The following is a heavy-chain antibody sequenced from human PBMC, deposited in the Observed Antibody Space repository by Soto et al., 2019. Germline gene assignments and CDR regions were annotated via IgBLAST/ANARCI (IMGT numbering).Heavy chain of an antibody. V-gene: IGHV1-69*12. J-gene: IGHJ4*02. CDR3: ATEGRTYYFDS. CDR2: IIPMFDTP. Sequence: QVQLVQSGAEVKKPGSSVKVTCKASGGTLSRYGISWVRQAPGQGLEWMGGIIPMFDTPNYVQKLQGRVTITADDSTSTAYMELSSLTSEDTAMYYCATEGRTYYFDSLGQGSQVTVSS. CDR1: GGTLSRYG.